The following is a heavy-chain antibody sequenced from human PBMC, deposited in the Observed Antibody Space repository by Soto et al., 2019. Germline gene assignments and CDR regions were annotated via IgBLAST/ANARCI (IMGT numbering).Heavy chain of an antibody. V-gene: IGHV4-30-4*01. Sequence: QVQLQESGPGLVKPSQTLSLTCTVSGGSISSGDYYWSWIRQPPGKRLEWFGYIYYSGSTYYNPSLKSRVTISVDTSKNQFSLELSSVTAADTAVYYCARVGGFGATTIDYWGQGTLVTVSS. D-gene: IGHD3-10*01. CDR1: GGSISSGDYY. CDR2: IYYSGST. CDR3: ARVGGFGATTIDY. J-gene: IGHJ4*02.